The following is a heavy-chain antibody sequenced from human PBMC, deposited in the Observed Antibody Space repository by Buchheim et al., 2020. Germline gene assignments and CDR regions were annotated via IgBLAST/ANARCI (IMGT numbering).Heavy chain of an antibody. Sequence: QVQLQQWGAGLLKPSETLSLTCAVYGGSFSGYYWSWIRQPPGKGLEWIGEINHSGSTNYNPSLKSRVTISVDTSKNQLSLKLSSVTAADTAVYYCARGPIAARPWYYYYMDVWGKGTT. CDR3: ARGPIAARPWYYYYMDV. D-gene: IGHD6-6*01. J-gene: IGHJ6*03. CDR2: INHSGST. V-gene: IGHV4-34*01. CDR1: GGSFSGYY.